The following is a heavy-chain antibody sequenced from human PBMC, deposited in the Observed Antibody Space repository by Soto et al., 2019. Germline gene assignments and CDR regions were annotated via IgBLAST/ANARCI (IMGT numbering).Heavy chain of an antibody. D-gene: IGHD3-10*02. V-gene: IGHV3-21*01. J-gene: IGHJ5*02. CDR2: ISSSSSYV. Sequence: PGGSLRLSCAASGFTFSSYSMNWVCQAPGKGLEWVSSISSSSSYVYYADSVKGRFTISRDNAKNSLYLQMNSLRAEDTAVYYCARDKGPGGLYSFDPWGQGTLVTVSS. CDR1: GFTFSSYS. CDR3: ARDKGPGGLYSFDP.